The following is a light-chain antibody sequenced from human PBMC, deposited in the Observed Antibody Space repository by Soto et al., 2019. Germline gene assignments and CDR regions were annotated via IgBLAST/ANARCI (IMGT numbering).Light chain of an antibody. Sequence: QSALTQPASVSGSPGQSITISCTGTSSDVGAYNFVSWYQQHLGKVPKLVIYDVSNRPSGVSNRFSGSKSGNTASLTISGLQAEDEADYYCSSYTSSFTLVFGGGTKLTVL. J-gene: IGLJ2*01. V-gene: IGLV2-14*01. CDR2: DVS. CDR3: SSYTSSFTLV. CDR1: SSDVGAYNF.